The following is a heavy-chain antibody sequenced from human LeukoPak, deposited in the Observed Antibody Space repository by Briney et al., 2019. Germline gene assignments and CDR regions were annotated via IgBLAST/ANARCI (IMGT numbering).Heavy chain of an antibody. CDR1: GFTISRYW. CDR3: ASSSGY. V-gene: IGHV3-7*01. D-gene: IGHD6-25*01. CDR2: IKKDESET. J-gene: IGHJ4*02. Sequence: GGSLSLSCAASGFTISRYWMSCVREAPGKGLEWVANIKKDESETYYVHSVKGRFTISRDNAKNSLYLQMNSLRAEDTAVYYCASSSGYWGQGTLVTVSS.